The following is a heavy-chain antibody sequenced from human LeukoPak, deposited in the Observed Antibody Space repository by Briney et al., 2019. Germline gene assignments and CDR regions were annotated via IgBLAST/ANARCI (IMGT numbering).Heavy chain of an antibody. CDR2: INGDGSNS. Sequence: PGGSLRLSCVASGFTFTTYWMHWVRQAPGKGLVWVSRINGDGSNSNYADSVKGPFTISRDNARNTLYLQMNGLRAEDTALYYCARTSPTSHFDFWGQGTLVTVSS. CDR3: ARTSPTSHFDF. V-gene: IGHV3-74*01. J-gene: IGHJ4*02. D-gene: IGHD3-16*01. CDR1: GFTFTTYW.